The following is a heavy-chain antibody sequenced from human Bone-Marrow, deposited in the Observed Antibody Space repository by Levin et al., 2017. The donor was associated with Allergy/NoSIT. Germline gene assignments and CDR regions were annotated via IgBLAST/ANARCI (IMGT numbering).Heavy chain of an antibody. CDR2: ISSSGSDM. CDR1: GFSIYS. J-gene: IGHJ3*02. Sequence: GESLKISCTVSGFSIYSINWVRQAPGKGLEWVSSISSSGSDMYYVDSVKGRFTIPRDNAKNSLTLQMNSLRAEDTAVYYCARGIIGDVRVAHKEAFDIWGQGTMVSVSS. V-gene: IGHV3-21*01. D-gene: IGHD2-8*02. CDR3: ARGIIGDVRVAHKEAFDI.